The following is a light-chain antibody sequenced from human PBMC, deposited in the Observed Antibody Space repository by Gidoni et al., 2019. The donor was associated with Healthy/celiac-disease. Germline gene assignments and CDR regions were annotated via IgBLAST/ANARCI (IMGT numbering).Light chain of an antibody. J-gene: IGKJ3*01. CDR1: QSVSSSY. CDR3: QQYGSSPLFT. CDR2: GAS. Sequence: EIVLTQSPGTLSLSPGERATLSCRASQSVSSSYLAWYQQKPGQAPRLLIYGASSRATGIPDRFSGSGSGTDVTLTISRLEPEDFAVYYCQQYGSSPLFTFXPXTKVDIK. V-gene: IGKV3-20*01.